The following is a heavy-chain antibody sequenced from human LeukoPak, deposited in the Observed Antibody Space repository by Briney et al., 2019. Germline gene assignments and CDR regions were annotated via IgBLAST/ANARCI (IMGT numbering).Heavy chain of an antibody. V-gene: IGHV3-9*01. J-gene: IGHJ6*02. D-gene: IGHD2-2*01. CDR3: AKDMGCSSTSCYRYYYYYGMDV. CDR1: GYTFDDYA. CDR2: ISWNSGSI. Sequence: GRSLGLSCAASGYTFDDYAMHWVRQAPGKGLEWVSGISWNSGSIGYADSVKGRFTISRDNAKNSLYLQMNSLRAEDTALYYCAKDMGCSSTSCYRYYYYYGMDVWGQGTTVTVSS.